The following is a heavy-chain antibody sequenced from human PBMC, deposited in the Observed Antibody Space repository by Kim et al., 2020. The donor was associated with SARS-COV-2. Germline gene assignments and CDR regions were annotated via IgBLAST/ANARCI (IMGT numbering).Heavy chain of an antibody. CDR1: GFTFSDYY. CDR2: ISSSGSTI. Sequence: GGSLRLSCAASGFTFSDYYMSWIRQAPGKGLEWVSYISSSGSTIYYADSVKGRFTISRDNAKNSLYLQMNSLRAEDTAVYYCARDLGHGDYGYYYYYYGMDVWGQGTTVTVSS. V-gene: IGHV3-11*04. J-gene: IGHJ6*02. CDR3: ARDLGHGDYGYYYYYYGMDV. D-gene: IGHD4-17*01.